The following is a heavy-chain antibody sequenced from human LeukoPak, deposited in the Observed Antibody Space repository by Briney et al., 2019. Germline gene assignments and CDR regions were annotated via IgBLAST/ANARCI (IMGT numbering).Heavy chain of an antibody. D-gene: IGHD4-23*01. CDR2: IYSSGST. J-gene: IGHJ2*01. CDR1: GGSISSYS. V-gene: IGHV4-4*07. CDR3: ARLLYGGNSGYFDL. Sequence: SETLSLTCTVSGGSISSYSWSWIRQPAGKGLEWIGRIYSSGSTNYNPSLKSRVTMSVDTSKNQFSLKLSSVTAADTAVYYCARLLYGGNSGYFDLWGRGTLVTVSS.